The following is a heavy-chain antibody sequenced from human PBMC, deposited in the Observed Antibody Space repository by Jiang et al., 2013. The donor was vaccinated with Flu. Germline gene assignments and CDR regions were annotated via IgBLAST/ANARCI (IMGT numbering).Heavy chain of an antibody. CDR2: IRSDGSSQ. V-gene: IGHV3-30*02. J-gene: IGHJ4*02. CDR1: GFSFSGND. CDR3: AKDLHGWGNFDF. Sequence: VVQSGGSLRLSCVASGFSFSGNDMHWVRQAPGKEPEWVTYIRSDGSSQYYADSVKVRFIISRDNSKNTLYLQMDSLRPEDTAVYYCAKDLHGWGNFDFWGQGTQVTVSS. D-gene: IGHD3-10*01.